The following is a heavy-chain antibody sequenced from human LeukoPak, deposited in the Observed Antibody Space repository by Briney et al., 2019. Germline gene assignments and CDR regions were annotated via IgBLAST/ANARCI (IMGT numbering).Heavy chain of an antibody. Sequence: SETLSLTCTVSGGSISSYYWSWIRQPPGKGLEWIGYIYYSGSTNYNPSLKSRVTISVDTSKNQFSLKLSSVTAADTAVYYCARVPVVVVPAAKSYDYYYYGMDVWGQGTTVTVSS. D-gene: IGHD2-2*01. CDR1: GGSISSYY. CDR2: IYYSGST. CDR3: ARVPVVVVPAAKSYDYYYYGMDV. V-gene: IGHV4-59*01. J-gene: IGHJ6*02.